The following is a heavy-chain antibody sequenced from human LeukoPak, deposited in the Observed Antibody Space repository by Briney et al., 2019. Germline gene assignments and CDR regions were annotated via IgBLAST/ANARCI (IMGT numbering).Heavy chain of an antibody. CDR3: ARVGDSSGYYRADYFDY. Sequence: GGSLRLSCAASGFTFSSYSMNWVRQAPGKGLEWVSYISSSSSTICYADSVKGRFTISRDNAKNSLYLQMNSLRDEDTAVYYCARVGDSSGYYRADYFDYWGQGTLVTVSS. V-gene: IGHV3-48*02. CDR2: ISSSSSTI. J-gene: IGHJ4*02. CDR1: GFTFSSYS. D-gene: IGHD3-22*01.